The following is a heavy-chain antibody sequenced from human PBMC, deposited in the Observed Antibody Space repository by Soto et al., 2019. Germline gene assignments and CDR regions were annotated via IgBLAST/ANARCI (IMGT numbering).Heavy chain of an antibody. Sequence: TSETLSLTCTVSGGSIGSYYWSWLRQPPGKGLEWIGHIYYSGSTKYSPSLKSRVTISVDTSKNQFSLKLNSVTAADTAVYYCARGDGCGGNCFYGMDVWGQGTTVTVSS. CDR3: ARGDGCGGNCFYGMDV. CDR2: IYYSGST. V-gene: IGHV4-59*01. CDR1: GGSIGSYY. D-gene: IGHD2-21*01. J-gene: IGHJ6*02.